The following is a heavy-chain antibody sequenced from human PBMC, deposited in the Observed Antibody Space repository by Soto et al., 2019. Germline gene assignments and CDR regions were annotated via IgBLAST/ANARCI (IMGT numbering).Heavy chain of an antibody. D-gene: IGHD2-2*01. Sequence: PGGSLRLSCAASGFTFSSYGMHWVRQAPGKGLEWVAVIWYDGSNKYYADSVKGRFTISRDNSKNTLYLQMNSLRAEDTAEYYCAREEVVPAAMAPPDYYGMDVWGQGTTVTVSS. J-gene: IGHJ6*02. CDR3: AREEVVPAAMAPPDYYGMDV. CDR2: IWYDGSNK. V-gene: IGHV3-33*01. CDR1: GFTFSSYG.